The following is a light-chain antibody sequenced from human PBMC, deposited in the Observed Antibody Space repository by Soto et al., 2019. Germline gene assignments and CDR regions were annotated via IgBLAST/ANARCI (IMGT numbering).Light chain of an antibody. V-gene: IGLV2-8*01. CDR2: EVS. CDR3: SSYAGSSNYV. J-gene: IGLJ1*01. CDR1: SSDVGGYNY. Sequence: QSALTQPPSASGSPGQSVTISCTGTSSDVGGYNYVSWYQQHPGKAPKLMIYEVSKRPSGVPDRFSGSKSGNTASLTVSGLQAEDEADYYCSSYAGSSNYVFGTGTKLTVL.